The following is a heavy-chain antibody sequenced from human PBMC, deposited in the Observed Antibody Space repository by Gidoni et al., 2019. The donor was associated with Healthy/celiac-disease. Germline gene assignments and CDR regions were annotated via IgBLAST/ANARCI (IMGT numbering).Heavy chain of an antibody. Sequence: QLQLQESGPGLVKPSETLSLTCTVSGGSISSSSYYWGWIRQPPGKGLEWIGSIYYSGSTYYNPSLKSRVTISVDTSKNQFSLKLSSVTAADTAVYYCARLHSEHYYFDYWGQGTLVTVSS. D-gene: IGHD2-21*01. CDR2: IYYSGST. CDR1: GGSISSSSYY. V-gene: IGHV4-39*01. J-gene: IGHJ4*02. CDR3: ARLHSEHYYFDY.